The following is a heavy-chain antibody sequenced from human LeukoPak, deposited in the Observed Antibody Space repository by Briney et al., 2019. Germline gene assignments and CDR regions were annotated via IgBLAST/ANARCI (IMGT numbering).Heavy chain of an antibody. CDR3: VKGLRSSGYSLFDY. V-gene: IGHV3-23*01. J-gene: IGHJ4*02. Sequence: VGSLSLSPAAFGFTFTNYVFNWVRQAPGKGLERVSALSGSGDSTYYADSVKGRFTISRVYPKNTLYLQMNSLRAEDAAVYYCVKGLRSSGYSLFDYWGQGTLVTVSS. CDR1: GFTFTNYV. CDR2: LSGSGDST. D-gene: IGHD3-22*01.